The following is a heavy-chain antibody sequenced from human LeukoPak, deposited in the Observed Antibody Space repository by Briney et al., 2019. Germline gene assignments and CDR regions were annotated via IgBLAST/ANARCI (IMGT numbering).Heavy chain of an antibody. CDR1: GYTFTSFG. V-gene: IGHV1-18*01. CDR3: ARVALAAAAIYYFDY. J-gene: IGHJ4*02. D-gene: IGHD6-13*01. Sequence: ASVKVFCKASGYTFTSFGISWVRQAPGQGLGWMGCISAYNGNTNYAQKLQGRVPMTTDTSTSTAYMEPRSLTSDDTAVYYCARVALAAAAIYYFDYWGQGTLVTASS. CDR2: ISAYNGNT.